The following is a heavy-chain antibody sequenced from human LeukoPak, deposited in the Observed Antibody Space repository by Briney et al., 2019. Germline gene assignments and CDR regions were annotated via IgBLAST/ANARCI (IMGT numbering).Heavy chain of an antibody. CDR1: GFTFSNSA. CDR3: ARDEGQIGRIGRFDY. CDR2: ISRSGGST. D-gene: IGHD1-26*01. Sequence: GGSLRLSCAASGFTFSNSAMSWVRQAPGKGLEWVSGISRSGGSTEYAESVTGRLTISRDNSKNTLYLQMNSLRDEDTAVYYCARDEGQIGRIGRFDYWGQGALVTVSS. J-gene: IGHJ4*02. V-gene: IGHV3-23*01.